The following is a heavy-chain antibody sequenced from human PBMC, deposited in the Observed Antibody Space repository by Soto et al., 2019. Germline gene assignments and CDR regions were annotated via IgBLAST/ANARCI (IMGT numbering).Heavy chain of an antibody. J-gene: IGHJ4*02. Sequence: VASVKVSCKASGGTFSSYAISWVRQAPGQGLEWMGGIIPIFGTANYAQKFQGRVTITADESTSTAYMELSSLRSEDTAVYYCARTLYSGSYQFDYWGQGTLVTVSS. V-gene: IGHV1-69*13. CDR1: GGTFSSYA. CDR3: ARTLYSGSYQFDY. D-gene: IGHD1-26*01. CDR2: IIPIFGTA.